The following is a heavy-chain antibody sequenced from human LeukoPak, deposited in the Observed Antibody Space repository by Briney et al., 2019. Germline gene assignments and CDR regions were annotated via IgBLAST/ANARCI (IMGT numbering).Heavy chain of an antibody. V-gene: IGHV1-8*01. CDR2: MNPNSGNT. J-gene: IGHJ4*02. D-gene: IGHD3-22*01. CDR3: ARAGDSSGYYFSSLDY. Sequence: ASVKVSCKASGYTFTSYDFNWVRQATGQGLEWMGWMNPNSGNTGYAQKFQGRVTMTRNTSISTAYMELSSLRSEDTAVYYCARAGDSSGYYFSSLDYWGQGTLVTVSS. CDR1: GYTFTSYD.